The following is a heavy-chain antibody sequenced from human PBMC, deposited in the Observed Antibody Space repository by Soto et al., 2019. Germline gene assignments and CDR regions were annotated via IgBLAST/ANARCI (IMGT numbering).Heavy chain of an antibody. V-gene: IGHV3-30*18. J-gene: IGHJ4*02. CDR1: GFTFSSYG. CDR3: AKESVDGDYYFDY. CDR2: ISYDGSDK. Sequence: QVQLVESGGGVVQPGRSLRLSCAASGFTFSSYGMHWVRQAPGKGLEWVAVISYDGSDKNYADSVKGRFNISRDNSKNTLYLQTNSLRAEDTAVYYCAKESVDGDYYFDYWGQGTLVTVSS. D-gene: IGHD4-17*01.